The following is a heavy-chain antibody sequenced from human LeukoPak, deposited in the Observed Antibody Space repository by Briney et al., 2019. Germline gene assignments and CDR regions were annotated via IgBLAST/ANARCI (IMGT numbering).Heavy chain of an antibody. V-gene: IGHV3-30*02. Sequence: GGSLRLSCATSGFTFSSYAMKWVRQAPSKWLGWVAFIRYDGSNKYYADSVKGRFTISRDNSKNTLYLQMNSLRAEDMAVYYCAKGSLWFDQHWGQGTLVTVSS. CDR3: AKGSLWFDQH. CDR1: GFTFSSYA. D-gene: IGHD3-10*01. J-gene: IGHJ1*01. CDR2: IRYDGSNK.